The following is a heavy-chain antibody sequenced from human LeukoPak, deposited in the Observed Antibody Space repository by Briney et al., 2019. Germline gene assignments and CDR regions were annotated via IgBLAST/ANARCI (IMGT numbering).Heavy chain of an antibody. CDR3: ARAVGYYFDNSGPSKTFDY. CDR2: IYHSGST. J-gene: IGHJ4*02. V-gene: IGHV4-4*02. CDR1: GGSLSSGNW. D-gene: IGHD3-22*01. Sequence: SGTLSLTCAVSGGSLSSGNWWSWVRQPPGKGLEWIGEIYHSGSTNYNPSLKSRVTISVDKSKNQFSLKLSSVTAADTAVYYCARAVGYYFDNSGPSKTFDYWGQGTLVTVSS.